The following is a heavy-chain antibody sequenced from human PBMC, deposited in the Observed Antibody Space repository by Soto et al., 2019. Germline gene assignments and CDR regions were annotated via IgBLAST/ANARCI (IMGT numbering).Heavy chain of an antibody. CDR2: IYSGGST. CDR1: GFTVSSNY. V-gene: IGHV3-53*04. CDR3: ARTVKGYSYGPLFPWFDP. Sequence: GGSLRLSCAASGFTVSSNYMSWVRQAPGKGLEWVSVIYSGGSTYYAVSVKGRFTISRHNSKNTLYLQMNSLRAEDTAVYYCARTVKGYSYGPLFPWFDPWGQGTLVTVSS. D-gene: IGHD5-18*01. J-gene: IGHJ5*02.